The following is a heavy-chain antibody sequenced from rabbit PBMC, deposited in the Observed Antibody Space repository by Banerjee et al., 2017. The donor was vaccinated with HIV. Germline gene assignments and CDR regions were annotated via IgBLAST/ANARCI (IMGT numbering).Heavy chain of an antibody. CDR1: GLDFSSSYW. Sequence: VKPGASLTLTCKASGLDFSSSYWICWVRQAPGKGLEWIACIYAGSSGITAYASWAKGRFTISKTSWTTVTLQMTSLTAADTASYFCARDLAGVIGWNFGLWGPGTLVTVS. J-gene: IGHJ4*01. CDR3: ARDLAGVIGWNFGL. V-gene: IGHV1S45*01. D-gene: IGHD4-1*01. CDR2: IYAGSSGIT.